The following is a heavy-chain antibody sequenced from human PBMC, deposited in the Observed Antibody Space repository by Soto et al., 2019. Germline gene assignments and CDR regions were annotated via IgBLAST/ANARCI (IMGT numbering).Heavy chain of an antibody. V-gene: IGHV4-39*07. D-gene: IGHD3-22*01. CDR1: GGSISSSSYY. Sequence: SETLSLTCTVSGGSISSSSYYWGWIRQPPGKGLEWIGSIYYSGSTYYNPSLKSRVTISVDTSKNQFSLKLSSVTAADTAVYYCARNLRGYYPYIPWFDPWGQGTLVTVSS. CDR2: IYYSGST. J-gene: IGHJ5*02. CDR3: ARNLRGYYPYIPWFDP.